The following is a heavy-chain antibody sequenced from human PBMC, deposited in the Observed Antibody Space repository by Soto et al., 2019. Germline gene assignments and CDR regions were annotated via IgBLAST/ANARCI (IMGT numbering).Heavy chain of an antibody. CDR3: AKDRERIATRSIDY. CDR1: GFTFSSYA. D-gene: IGHD6-6*01. J-gene: IGHJ4*02. CDR2: ISGSGVST. Sequence: EVQLLESGGGLVQPGGSLRLSCAASGFTFSSYAMSWVRQAPGKGLEWVSGISGSGVSTYYAYSVKGRFTISRDNSKSKLYLQMNSLRAEDTAVYYCAKDRERIATRSIDYWGQGTLVTVSS. V-gene: IGHV3-23*01.